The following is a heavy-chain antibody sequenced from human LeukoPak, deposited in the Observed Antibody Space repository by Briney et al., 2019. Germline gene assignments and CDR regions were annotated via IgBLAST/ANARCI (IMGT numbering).Heavy chain of an antibody. Sequence: ASVKVSCKASGYTFTGYYMYWVRQAPGQGLEWMGWINPNSGGTNYAQKFQGRVTMTRDTSISTAYMELSRLRSDDTAVYYCARGDQYDSSGEYYYYGMDVWGQGTTVTVSS. V-gene: IGHV1-2*02. CDR2: INPNSGGT. CDR3: ARGDQYDSSGEYYYYGMDV. D-gene: IGHD3-22*01. J-gene: IGHJ6*02. CDR1: GYTFTGYY.